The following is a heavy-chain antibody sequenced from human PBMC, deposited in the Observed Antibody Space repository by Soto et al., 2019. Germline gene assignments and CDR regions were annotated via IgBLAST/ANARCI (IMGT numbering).Heavy chain of an antibody. J-gene: IGHJ5*02. CDR3: ARMASSGHYYGSWLDP. D-gene: IGHD3-22*01. CDR1: GYSFTSYW. V-gene: IGHV5-51*01. Sequence: PGESLKISCKGSGYSFTSYWIGWVRQMPGKGLEWMGIIYPGDSDTRYSPSFQGQVTISADKSISTAYLQWSSLKASDTAMYYCARMASSGHYYGSWLDPWGQGNLVTVSS. CDR2: IYPGDSDT.